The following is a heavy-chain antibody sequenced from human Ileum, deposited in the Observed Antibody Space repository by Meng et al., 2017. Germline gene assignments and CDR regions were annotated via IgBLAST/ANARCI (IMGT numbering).Heavy chain of an antibody. J-gene: IGHJ4*02. V-gene: IGHV3-21*01. CDR3: ARSLGYGDYWSY. CDR2: IIGSGNNI. D-gene: IGHD4-17*01. Sequence: VQLVESGGGLGKPGGSLSLSCAASGFTFSPYTMDWVRQAPGKGLEWVSSIIGSGNNIYYADSVKGRFTISRDNAKSSLYLQMNSLRAEDTAVYYCARSLGYGDYWSYWGQGTLVTVSS. CDR1: GFTFSPYT.